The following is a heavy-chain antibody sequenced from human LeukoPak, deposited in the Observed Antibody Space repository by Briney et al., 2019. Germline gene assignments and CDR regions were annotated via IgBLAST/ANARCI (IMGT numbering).Heavy chain of an antibody. Sequence: GGSLRLSCAASGFTFSSYAMHWVRQAPGKGLEWVAVISYDGSNKYYADSVKGRFTISRDNSKNTLYLQMNSLRSEDTAVYYCARSSGWHDAFDIWGQGTMVTVSS. CDR1: GFTFSSYA. CDR2: ISYDGSNK. D-gene: IGHD6-19*01. CDR3: ARSSGWHDAFDI. J-gene: IGHJ3*02. V-gene: IGHV3-30-3*01.